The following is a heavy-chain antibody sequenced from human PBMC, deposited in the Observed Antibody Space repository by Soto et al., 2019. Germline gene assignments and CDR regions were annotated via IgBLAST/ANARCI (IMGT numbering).Heavy chain of an antibody. Sequence: QVHLEQSGAEVKKPGSSVKVSCKVSGGTFSNSAISWVRQAPGQGLEWMGGIMPMFRTPDYAQKFQGTVTITADEATSTAYMELSGLKSDDTAVYYCARDKDRLQLGVNYYYILDGWGQGTTVTVSS. CDR3: ARDKDRLQLGVNYYYILDG. D-gene: IGHD5-12*01. J-gene: IGHJ6*02. CDR2: IMPMFRTP. CDR1: GGTFSNSA. V-gene: IGHV1-69*12.